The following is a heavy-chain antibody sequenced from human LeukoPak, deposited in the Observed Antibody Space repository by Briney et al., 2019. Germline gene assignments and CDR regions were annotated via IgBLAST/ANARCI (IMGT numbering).Heavy chain of an antibody. CDR3: VRDLGDQLLDPNAFDI. D-gene: IGHD2-2*01. Sequence: GGSLRLSCAASGFTFSSYEMNWVRQAPGKGLEWVSYISSSGCTIYYADSVKGRFTISRDNAKNSLYLQMNSLRAEDTAVYYCVRDLGDQLLDPNAFDIWGQGTMVTVSS. CDR2: ISSSGCTI. V-gene: IGHV3-48*03. J-gene: IGHJ3*02. CDR1: GFTFSSYE.